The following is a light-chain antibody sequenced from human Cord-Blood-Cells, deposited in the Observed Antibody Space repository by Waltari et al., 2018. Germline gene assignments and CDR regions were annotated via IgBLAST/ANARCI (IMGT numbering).Light chain of an antibody. CDR1: SSDVGGYNY. CDR2: EVS. V-gene: IGLV2-8*01. J-gene: IGLJ3*02. CDR3: SSYAGSNIWV. Sequence: QSALTQPPSASGSPGQSVTISCTGPSSDVGGYNYVSWYQQHPGKAPQLMIYEVSKRPSGVPDRFSVSKSGNTASLTVSGLQAEDEADYYCSSYAGSNIWVFGEGTKLTVL.